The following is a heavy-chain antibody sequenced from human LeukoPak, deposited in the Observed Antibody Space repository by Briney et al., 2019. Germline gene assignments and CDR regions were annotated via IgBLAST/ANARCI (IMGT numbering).Heavy chain of an antibody. CDR1: GYTLTTHD. V-gene: IGHV1-8*01. D-gene: IGHD7-27*01. CDR2: MSPNSGDT. Sequence: ASVKVSCKASGYTLTTHDINWVRQATGQGLEWLGWMSPNSGDTGYAQKFQGRVTMTSDSSISTAYMELSSLRSEDTAIYYCVRTPPNWGFDYWGQGTLVTVSS. J-gene: IGHJ4*02. CDR3: VRTPPNWGFDY.